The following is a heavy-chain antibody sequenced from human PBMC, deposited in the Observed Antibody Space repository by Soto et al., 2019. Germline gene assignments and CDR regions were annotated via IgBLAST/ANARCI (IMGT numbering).Heavy chain of an antibody. Sequence: SETLSLTCTVSGGSISSYSWSWIRQPPGKGLEWIGYIYYSGSTNYNPSLKSRVTISVDTSKNQFSLKLSSVTAADTAVYYCARDGRAVAGTGWFDPWGQGTLVTVSS. CDR1: GGSISSYS. D-gene: IGHD6-19*01. V-gene: IGHV4-59*01. CDR3: ARDGRAVAGTGWFDP. J-gene: IGHJ5*02. CDR2: IYYSGST.